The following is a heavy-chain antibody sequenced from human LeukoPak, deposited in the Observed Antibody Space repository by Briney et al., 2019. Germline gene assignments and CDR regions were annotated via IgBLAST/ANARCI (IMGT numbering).Heavy chain of an antibody. CDR3: ARVKYGDYPYYFDY. Sequence: GGSLRLSCAASGFTFSSYPLHWVRQVPGKGLEWVAVISYDGSKKYYADSVKGRFTISRDNSKNTLYLQMNSLRAEDTAVYYCARVKYGDYPYYFDYWGQGTLVTVSS. V-gene: IGHV3-30-3*01. CDR1: GFTFSSYP. CDR2: ISYDGSKK. J-gene: IGHJ4*02. D-gene: IGHD4-17*01.